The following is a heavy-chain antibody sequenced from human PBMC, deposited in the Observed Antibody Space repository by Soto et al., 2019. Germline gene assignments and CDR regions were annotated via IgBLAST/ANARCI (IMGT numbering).Heavy chain of an antibody. Sequence: SETLSLTCTVSGGSISSYYWSWIRQPPGKGLEWIGYMYYGGRTNYNPSLKSRVTISVATSKMQVSLKLSSVTAADTAVYFCARGTPSPLIVRSSRGPWFDPWGQGTLVTVS. CDR3: ARGTPSPLIVRSSRGPWFDP. J-gene: IGHJ5*02. V-gene: IGHV4-59*08. CDR1: GGSISSYY. D-gene: IGHD2-15*01. CDR2: MYYGGRT.